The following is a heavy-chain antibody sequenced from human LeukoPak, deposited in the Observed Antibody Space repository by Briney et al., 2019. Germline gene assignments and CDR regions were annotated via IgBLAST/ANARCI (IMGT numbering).Heavy chain of an antibody. V-gene: IGHV3-30*18. CDR3: AKEGAAAHFDY. Sequence: GGSLRLSCAASGFTISSYGMHWVRQAPGKGLEWVAVISYDGSNKYYADSVKGRFTISRDNSKNTLYLQMNSLRAEDTAVYYCAKEGAAAHFDYWGQGTLVTVSS. J-gene: IGHJ4*02. CDR2: ISYDGSNK. D-gene: IGHD6-13*01. CDR1: GFTISSYG.